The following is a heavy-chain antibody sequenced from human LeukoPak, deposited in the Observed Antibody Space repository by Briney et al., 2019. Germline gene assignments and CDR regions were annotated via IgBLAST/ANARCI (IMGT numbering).Heavy chain of an antibody. V-gene: IGHV1-8*01. CDR2: MNPNSGNT. CDR1: GYTFTSYD. Sequence: ASVKVSCKASGYTFTSYDINWVRQATGQGLEWMGWMNPNSGNTGCAQKFQGRVTMTRNTSISTAYMELSSLRSEDTAVYYCARDTAYCSSTSCYLSGAHGMDVWGQGTTVTVSS. J-gene: IGHJ6*02. D-gene: IGHD2-2*01. CDR3: ARDTAYCSSTSCYLSGAHGMDV.